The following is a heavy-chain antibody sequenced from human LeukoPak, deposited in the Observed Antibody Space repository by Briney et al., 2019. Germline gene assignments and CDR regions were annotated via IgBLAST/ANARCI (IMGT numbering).Heavy chain of an antibody. CDR2: ISYDGSNK. D-gene: IGHD6-19*01. Sequence: GRSLRLSCAASGFTFSSYAMHWVRQAPGKGLEWVAVISYDGSNKYYADSVKGRFTISRDNSKNTLYLQMNSLRAEDTAVYYCASVGYSSGWYFDYWGQGTLVTVSS. J-gene: IGHJ4*02. CDR3: ASVGYSSGWYFDY. CDR1: GFTFSSYA. V-gene: IGHV3-30-3*01.